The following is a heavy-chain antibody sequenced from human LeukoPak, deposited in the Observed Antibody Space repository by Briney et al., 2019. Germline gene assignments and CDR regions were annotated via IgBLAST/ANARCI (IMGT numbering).Heavy chain of an antibody. J-gene: IGHJ4*02. V-gene: IGHV4-4*09. D-gene: IGHD3-16*02. Sequence: SETLSLTCTVSGGSISSYYWSWIRQPPGKGLEWIGYIYTSGSTNYNPSLKSRVTISVDTSKNQFSLKLSSVTAADTAVYYCAIYRDFATLDYWGQGTLVTVSS. CDR3: AIYRDFATLDY. CDR2: IYTSGST. CDR1: GGSISSYY.